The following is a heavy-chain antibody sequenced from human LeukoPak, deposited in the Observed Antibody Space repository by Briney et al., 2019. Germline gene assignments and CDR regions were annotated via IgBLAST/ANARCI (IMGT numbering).Heavy chain of an antibody. CDR1: GFTFSSYG. J-gene: IGHJ6*02. V-gene: IGHV3-33*01. CDR2: IWYDGSNK. CDR3: ATLGWGGNDYYYGMDV. D-gene: IGHD4-23*01. Sequence: PGRSLRLSCAACGFTFSSYGMHWVRQAPGKGLEWVAVIWYDGSNKYYADSVKGRFTISRDNSKNTLYLQMNSLRAEDTAVYYCATLGWGGNDYYYGMDVWGQGTTVTVSS.